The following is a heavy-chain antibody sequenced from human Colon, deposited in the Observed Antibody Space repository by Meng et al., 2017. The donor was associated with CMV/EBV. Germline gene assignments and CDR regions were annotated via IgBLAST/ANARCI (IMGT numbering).Heavy chain of an antibody. J-gene: IGHJ4*01. V-gene: IGHV4-34*01. CDR1: GESFSGYY. CDR3: ARATKSSCWEVLDY. CDR2: SYYTGNT. D-gene: IGHD2-2*01. Sequence: QVQLTQWGAGLLKPSETLSLTCAVYGESFSGYYWTWIRQPPGRGLEWIGESYYTGNTNYSPSLKSRVTISLDTSKNQFSLKLNSVTAADTAVYYCARATKSSCWEVLDYWGHGTLVTVSS.